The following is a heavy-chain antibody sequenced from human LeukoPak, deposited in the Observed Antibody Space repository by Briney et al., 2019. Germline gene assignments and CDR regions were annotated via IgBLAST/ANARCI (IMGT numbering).Heavy chain of an antibody. V-gene: IGHV4-39*07. CDR2: IYYSGST. Sequence: KASETLSLTCTVSGGSISSSSYYWGWIRQPPGKGLEWIGSIYYSGSTYYNPSLKSRVTISVDTSKNQFSLKLSSVTAADTAVYYCASRGERWTGYSLDYWGQGTLVTVSS. D-gene: IGHD3/OR15-3a*01. CDR3: ASRGERWTGYSLDY. J-gene: IGHJ4*02. CDR1: GGSISSSSYY.